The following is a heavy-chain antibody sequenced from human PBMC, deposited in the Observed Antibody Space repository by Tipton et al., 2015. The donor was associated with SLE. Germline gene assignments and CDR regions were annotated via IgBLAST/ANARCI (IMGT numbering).Heavy chain of an antibody. J-gene: IGHJ6*02. V-gene: IGHV3-23*01. CDR2: ISGRGSDT. CDR3: AKDRALGSSTWYSAYGMDV. Sequence: SLRLSCVGSGVKFSSYAMSWVRQAPGKGLEWVAVISGRGSDTYHADSVKGRFTVSRDNSKNTMYLQMDALRVDDTAIYYCAKDRALGSSTWYSAYGMDVWGQGTTVTVS. D-gene: IGHD6-13*01. CDR1: GVKFSSYA.